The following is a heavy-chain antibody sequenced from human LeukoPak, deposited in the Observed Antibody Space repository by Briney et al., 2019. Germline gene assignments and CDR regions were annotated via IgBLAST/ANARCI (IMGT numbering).Heavy chain of an antibody. CDR3: AXDGQWLGLFDY. D-gene: IGHD6-19*01. CDR1: GFTFSSSA. CDR2: ISGSGGTT. Sequence: PGGSLRLSCAASGFTFSSSALSWVRQAPGKGLEWVSTISGSGGTTYYADSVKGRFTISRDSSKSALYLQMNGLRAEDTAVYYCAXDGQWLGLFDYWGQGTLVTVSS. V-gene: IGHV3-23*01. J-gene: IGHJ4*02.